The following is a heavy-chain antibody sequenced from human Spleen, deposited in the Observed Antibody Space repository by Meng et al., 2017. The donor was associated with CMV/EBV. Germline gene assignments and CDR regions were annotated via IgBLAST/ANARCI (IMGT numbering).Heavy chain of an antibody. CDR1: GFTFSTYA. J-gene: IGHJ6*02. CDR3: AKGTYGDYWYGMDV. CDR2: IYGGGSST. Sequence: GGSLRLSCAASGFTFSTYAMSWVRQAPGKGLEWVSLIYGGGSSTYYADSVKGRFTISRDDSKNMVFLRMDSLRVEDTAVYYCAKGTYGDYWYGMDVWGQGTTVTVSS. V-gene: IGHV3-23*03. D-gene: IGHD4-17*01.